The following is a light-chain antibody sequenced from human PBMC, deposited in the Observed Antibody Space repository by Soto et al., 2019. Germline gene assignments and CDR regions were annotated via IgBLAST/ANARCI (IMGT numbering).Light chain of an antibody. Sequence: EIVLTQSPGTLSLSPGERATLSCRASQSVDKNYLAWYQQKPGLAPRLLIYDVSNRATGIPDRFSGSGSGTDFTLTISRLEPEDFAVYFCHQYIYSPLTFGPGTKVDFK. V-gene: IGKV3-20*01. CDR1: QSVDKNY. J-gene: IGKJ3*01. CDR3: HQYIYSPLT. CDR2: DVS.